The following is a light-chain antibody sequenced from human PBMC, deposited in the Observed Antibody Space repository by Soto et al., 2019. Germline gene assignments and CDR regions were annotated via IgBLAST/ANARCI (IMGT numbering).Light chain of an antibody. V-gene: IGKV3-15*01. CDR2: DTS. J-gene: IGKJ4*01. CDR3: QPYNNWPLT. CDR1: RGISSN. Sequence: IVMSQSPATLSVSAGERATLSCRASRGISSNLAWYQHKPGQTPRLLIYDTSTRATGVPTRFSGSRSGAEFTLTINSLQSEDFAVYYCQPYNNWPLTFGGGTKVDI.